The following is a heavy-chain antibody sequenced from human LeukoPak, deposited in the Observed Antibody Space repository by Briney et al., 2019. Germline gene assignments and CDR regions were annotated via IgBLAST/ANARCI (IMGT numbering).Heavy chain of an antibody. J-gene: IGHJ5*02. D-gene: IGHD6-13*01. CDR2: ILHTGST. CDR3: RGEPAAVHP. V-gene: IGHV4-34*12. CDR1: GYSLTNHY. Sequence: SETLSLTCAVSGYSLTNHYWIWIRQPPGKGLEWIGEILHTGSTNYHPSFKSRVTISIDTSKNQFFLSLTSFTAAAPAFISCRGEPAAVHPWGQGTLVTVSS.